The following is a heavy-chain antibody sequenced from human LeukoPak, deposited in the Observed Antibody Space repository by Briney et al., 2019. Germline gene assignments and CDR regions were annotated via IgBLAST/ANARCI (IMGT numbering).Heavy chain of an antibody. Sequence: QTGRSLRLSCAASGFSFSSYGMHWVRQAPGKGLEWVAVISHDGSNKYYADSVKGRFTISRDNSKNTLYLQMNSLRVEDTAVYYCASAWHLGIVVVMLDSWGQGTLVTVSS. CDR2: ISHDGSNK. V-gene: IGHV3-30*03. CDR3: ASAWHLGIVVVMLDS. CDR1: GFSFSSYG. J-gene: IGHJ4*02. D-gene: IGHD3-22*01.